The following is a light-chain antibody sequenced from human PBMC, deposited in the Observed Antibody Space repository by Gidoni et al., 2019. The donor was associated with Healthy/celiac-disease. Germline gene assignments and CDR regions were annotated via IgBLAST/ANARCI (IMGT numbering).Light chain of an antibody. CDR3: QSYDSSLSVV. CDR1: SPNIGAGYD. V-gene: IGLV1-40*01. Sequence: QSVLTQPPSVSGAQGQRVTISCTGSSPNIGAGYDVHWYQQLPGTAPKLLICGNSNRPSGVPDRFSGSKSGTSASLAITGLQAEDEADYYCQSYDSSLSVVFGGGTKLTVL. J-gene: IGLJ2*01. CDR2: GNS.